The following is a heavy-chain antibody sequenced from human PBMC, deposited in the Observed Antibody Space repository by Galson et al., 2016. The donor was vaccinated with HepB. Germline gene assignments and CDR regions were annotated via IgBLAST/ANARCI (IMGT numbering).Heavy chain of an antibody. J-gene: IGHJ6*02. Sequence: SLRLSCAASGFAFNKYWMYWVRQIPGKGLMLVSRINNDGSNTGYADSVKGRFTISRDNAKNTLYLQMNSLRAEDTAVYYCTREMIFGAVRYGMDVCGQGTTVTVSS. CDR1: GFAFNKYW. V-gene: IGHV3-74*01. CDR2: INNDGSNT. CDR3: TREMIFGAVRYGMDV. D-gene: IGHD3/OR15-3a*01.